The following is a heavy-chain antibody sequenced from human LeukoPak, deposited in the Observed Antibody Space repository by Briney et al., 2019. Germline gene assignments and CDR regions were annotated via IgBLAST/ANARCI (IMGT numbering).Heavy chain of an antibody. CDR2: IYSGGST. V-gene: IGHV3-53*01. Sequence: GGSLRLSCAASGFTVGSNYMTWVRQAPGKGLEWVSVIYSGGSTYYADSVKGPFSISRDNSKNTLYLQMNSLRAEDTAVYYCVRDPSGSGFAFDSWGQGALVTVSS. CDR1: GFTVGSNY. CDR3: VRDPSGSGFAFDS. D-gene: IGHD1-1*01. J-gene: IGHJ4*02.